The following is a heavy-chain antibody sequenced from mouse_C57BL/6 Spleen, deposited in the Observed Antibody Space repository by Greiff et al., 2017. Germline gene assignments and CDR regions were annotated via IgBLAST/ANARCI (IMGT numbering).Heavy chain of an antibody. J-gene: IGHJ2*01. V-gene: IGHV2-2*01. CDR3: ARGDYYGIIDY. CDR1: GFSLTSYG. D-gene: IGHD1-1*01. Sequence: VHLVESGPGLVQPSQSLSITCTVSGFSLTSYGVHWVRQSPGKGLEWLGVIWSGGSTDYNAAFISSLSISKDNSKSQVFFKMNSLQADDTAIYYCARGDYYGIIDYWGQGTTLTVSS. CDR2: IWSGGST.